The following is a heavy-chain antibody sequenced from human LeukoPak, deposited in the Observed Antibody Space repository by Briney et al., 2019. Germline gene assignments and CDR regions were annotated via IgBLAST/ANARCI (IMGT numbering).Heavy chain of an antibody. CDR3: ARDSDNWNSRRWFDP. J-gene: IGHJ5*02. Sequence: GASVKVSCKASGYTFTSYYMHWVRQAPGQGLEWMGIINPSGGSTSYAQKFQGRVTMTRDTSTSTAYMELRSLRSDDAAVYYCARDSDNWNSRRWFDPWGQGTLVTVSS. V-gene: IGHV1-46*01. D-gene: IGHD1-7*01. CDR1: GYTFTSYY. CDR2: INPSGGST.